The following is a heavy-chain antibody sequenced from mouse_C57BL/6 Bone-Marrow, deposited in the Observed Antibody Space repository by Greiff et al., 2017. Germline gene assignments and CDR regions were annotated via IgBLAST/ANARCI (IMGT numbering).Heavy chain of an antibody. J-gene: IGHJ2*01. V-gene: IGHV14-2*01. CDR2: IDPEDGET. D-gene: IGHD1-1*01. CDR3: TRSLIYYGTNY. CDR1: GFNIKDYY. Sequence: VQLQQSGAELVQPGASVKLSCTASGFNIKDYYIHWVKQRTEQGLEWIGRIDPEDGETKYAPKFQDKATITADKSSNTAYLQLSSLTSEDTAVYYCTRSLIYYGTNYWGQGTTLTVSS.